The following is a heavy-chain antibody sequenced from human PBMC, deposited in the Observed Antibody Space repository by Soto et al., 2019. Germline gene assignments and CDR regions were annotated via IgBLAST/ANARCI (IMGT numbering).Heavy chain of an antibody. J-gene: IGHJ4*02. Sequence: TGGSLRLSCAASGFTFSSYSMSWVRQAPGKGLEWVSGFRGSGDDGTTYYADSVKGRFTISRDNSKNMLFLQMNSLRAEDTAVYYCARAAGVVVAASLDYWGQGTLVTVSS. V-gene: IGHV3-23*01. CDR2: FRGSGDDGTT. CDR1: GFTFSSYS. D-gene: IGHD2-15*01. CDR3: ARAAGVVVAASLDY.